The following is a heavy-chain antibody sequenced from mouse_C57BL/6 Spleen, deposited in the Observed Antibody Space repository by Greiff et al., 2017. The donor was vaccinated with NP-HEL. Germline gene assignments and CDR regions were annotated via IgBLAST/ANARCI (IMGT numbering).Heavy chain of an antibody. J-gene: IGHJ3*01. Sequence: EVQLQQSGTVLARPGASVKMSCKTSGYTFTSYWMHWVKQRPGQGLEWIGAIYPGNSDTSYNQKFKGKAKLTAVTSASTAYMELSSLTNEDSAVYYCTNYYGSSGAYWGQGTLVTVSA. CDR1: GYTFTSYW. D-gene: IGHD1-1*01. CDR3: TNYYGSSGAY. CDR2: IYPGNSDT. V-gene: IGHV1-5*01.